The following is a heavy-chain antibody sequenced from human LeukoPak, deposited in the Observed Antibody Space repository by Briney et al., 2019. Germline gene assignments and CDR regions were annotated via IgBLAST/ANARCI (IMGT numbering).Heavy chain of an antibody. V-gene: IGHV4-30-4*01. Sequence: SETLSLTCTVSGGSISSGDYYWSWIRQPPGKGLEWIGYIYYSGSTYYNPSLKSRVTISVDTSKNQFSLKLSSVTAADTAVYYCARVRLGELFRTDYWGQGTLVTVSS. D-gene: IGHD3-10*01. CDR2: IYYSGST. CDR1: GGSISSGDYY. J-gene: IGHJ4*02. CDR3: ARVRLGELFRTDY.